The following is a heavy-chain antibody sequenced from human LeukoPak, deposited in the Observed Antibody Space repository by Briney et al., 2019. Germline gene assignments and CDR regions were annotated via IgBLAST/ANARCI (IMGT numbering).Heavy chain of an antibody. Sequence: SSETLSLTCTVSGGSISSGGYYWSWIRQHPGKGLEWIGYIYYSGSTYYNPSLKSRVTISVDTSKNQFSLKLSSVTAADTAVYYCARGDLRYFDYWGQGTLVTVSP. V-gene: IGHV4-31*03. CDR3: ARGDLRYFDY. J-gene: IGHJ4*02. CDR2: IYYSGST. CDR1: GGSISSGGYY.